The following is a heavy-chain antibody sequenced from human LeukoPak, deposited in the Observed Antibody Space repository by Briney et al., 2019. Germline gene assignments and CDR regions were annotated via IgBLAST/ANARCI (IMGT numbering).Heavy chain of an antibody. Sequence: ASVKVSCKASGYTFSNYGISWVRQAPGQGLEWMGWISAYNGNTNYAQKLQGRVTMTTDTSTSTAYMELRSLTSDDTAVYYCARVGAYCTSTSCLDYWGQGTLVTVSS. CDR2: ISAYNGNT. D-gene: IGHD2-2*01. CDR3: ARVGAYCTSTSCLDY. CDR1: GYTFSNYG. J-gene: IGHJ4*02. V-gene: IGHV1-18*01.